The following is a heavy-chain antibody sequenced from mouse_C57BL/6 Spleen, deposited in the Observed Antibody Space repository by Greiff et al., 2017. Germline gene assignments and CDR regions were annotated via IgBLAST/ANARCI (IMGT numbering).Heavy chain of an antibody. CDR1: GYSFTGYY. Sequence: EVQLQQSGPELVKPGASVKISCKASGYSFTGYYMNWVKQSPEKSLEWIGEINPSTGGTTYNQKFKAKATLPVDKSSSTAYMELRSLTSEDSAVYYCARVLRDAMDYWGQGTSVTVSS. CDR3: ARVLRDAMDY. J-gene: IGHJ4*01. D-gene: IGHD1-1*01. CDR2: INPSTGGT. V-gene: IGHV1-42*01.